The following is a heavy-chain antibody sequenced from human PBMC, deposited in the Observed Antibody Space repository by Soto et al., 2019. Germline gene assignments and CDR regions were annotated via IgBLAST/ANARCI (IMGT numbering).Heavy chain of an antibody. Sequence: GGSLRLSCAASGFTFSSYWMSWVRQAPGKGLEWVANIKQDGSEKYYVDSVKGRFTISRDNAKNSLYLQMNSLRAEDTAVYYCASMGATSFRGMDVWGQGTTVTVSS. J-gene: IGHJ6*02. CDR3: ASMGATSFRGMDV. CDR1: GFTFSSYW. CDR2: IKQDGSEK. V-gene: IGHV3-7*05. D-gene: IGHD1-26*01.